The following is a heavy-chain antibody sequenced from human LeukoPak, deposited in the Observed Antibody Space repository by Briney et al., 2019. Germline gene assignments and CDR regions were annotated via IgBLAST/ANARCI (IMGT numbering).Heavy chain of an antibody. CDR1: GGTFSSYA. J-gene: IGHJ4*02. CDR2: IIPISGTA. D-gene: IGHD5-24*01. CDR3: ARGGGEMASRFDY. Sequence: ASVKVSCKASGGTFSSYAISWVRQAPGQGLEWMGGIIPISGTANYAQKFQGRVTITTDESTSTAYMELSSLRSEDTAVYYCARGGGEMASRFDYWGQGTLVTVSS. V-gene: IGHV1-69*05.